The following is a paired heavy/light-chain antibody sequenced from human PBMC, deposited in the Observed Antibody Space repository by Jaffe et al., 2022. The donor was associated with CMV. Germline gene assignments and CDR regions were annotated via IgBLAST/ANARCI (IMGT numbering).Light chain of an antibody. V-gene: IGLV2-14*03. CDR1: SSDVGAYNY. CDR2: DVI. Sequence: QSALTQPASVSGSPGQSITISCTGTSSDVGAYNYVSWYQQHPAKAPKLMIYDVINRPSGVSNRFSGSKSGNTASLTISGLQAEDEADYYCSSYTSSSTLVFGTGTKVTVL. J-gene: IGLJ1*01. CDR3: SSYTSSSTLV.
Heavy chain of an antibody. D-gene: IGHD6-19*01. CDR1: GFTFSGYE. V-gene: IGHV3-48*03. CDR3: ARDRAGSSGWYYFDY. J-gene: IGHJ4*02. Sequence: EVQLVESGGGLVQPGGSLRLSCAASGFTFSGYEMNWVRQAPGKGLEWVSYISSTGTTIYYADSVKGRFTISRDNAKNSLSLQMNSLRDEDTAVYYCARDRAGSSGWYYFDYWGQGTLVTVSS. CDR2: ISSTGTTI.